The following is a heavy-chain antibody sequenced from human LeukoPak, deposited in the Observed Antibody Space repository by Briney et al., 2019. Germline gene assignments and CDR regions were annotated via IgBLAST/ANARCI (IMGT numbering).Heavy chain of an antibody. V-gene: IGHV3-64*04. D-gene: IGHD5-12*01. CDR3: AKEGWLRSFDY. J-gene: IGHJ4*02. Sequence: GGSLRLSCSASGFTFSSYAMHWVRQAPGKGLEYVSAISSNGGSTYYADSVKGRFTISRDNSKNTLYLQMNSLRAEDTAVYYCAKEGWLRSFDYWGQGTLVTVSS. CDR2: ISSNGGST. CDR1: GFTFSSYA.